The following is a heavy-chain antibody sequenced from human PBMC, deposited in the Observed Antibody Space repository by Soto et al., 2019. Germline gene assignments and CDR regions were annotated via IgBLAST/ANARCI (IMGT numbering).Heavy chain of an antibody. CDR2: IYYSGST. Sequence: SETLSLTCTVSGGSVSSYYWSWIRQPPGKGLEWIGYIYYSGSTNYNPSLKSRVTMSVDTSKNQFSLKLSSVTAADTAVYYCASAYYYGSGSYYNGFDPWGQGTLVTVSS. J-gene: IGHJ5*02. V-gene: IGHV4-59*02. CDR1: GGSVSSYY. D-gene: IGHD3-10*01. CDR3: ASAYYYGSGSYYNGFDP.